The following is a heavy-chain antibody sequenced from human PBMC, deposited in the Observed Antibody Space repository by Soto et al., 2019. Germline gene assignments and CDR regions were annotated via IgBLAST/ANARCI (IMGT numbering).Heavy chain of an antibody. CDR1: GFTFSPYA. CDR3: AKGLRRLLRTQYYYGLDV. D-gene: IGHD3-16*01. J-gene: IGHJ6*02. V-gene: IGHV3-23*01. Sequence: GGSLRLSCAASGFTFSPYAMTWVRQAPGKGLEWVSSISGSGGNTNYADSVKGRFTVSRDNSKRTLSLQMNSLTEEDTAIYYCAKGLRRLLRTQYYYGLDVWGRGTTVTVSS. CDR2: ISGSGGNT.